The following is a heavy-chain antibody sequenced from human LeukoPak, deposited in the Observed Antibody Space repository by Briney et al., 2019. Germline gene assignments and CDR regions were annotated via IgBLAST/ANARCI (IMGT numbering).Heavy chain of an antibody. CDR1: GGSISTYY. D-gene: IGHD2-21*02. CDR2: VYHSGST. V-gene: IGHV4-59*08. CDR3: ARVTPSFAHNWFDP. Sequence: SETLSLTCTVSGGSISTYYWSWIRQTPGKGLEWIGDVYHSGSTNYNPSLKSRVTISIDTSENQFSLKLTSVTAADTAVYYCARVTPSFAHNWFDPWGQGTLVTVSS. J-gene: IGHJ5*02.